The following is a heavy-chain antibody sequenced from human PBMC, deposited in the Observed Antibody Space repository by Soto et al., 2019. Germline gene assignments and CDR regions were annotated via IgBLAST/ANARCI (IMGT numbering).Heavy chain of an antibody. D-gene: IGHD3-16*01. Sequence: QVQLVQSGAEVKKPGSSVKVSCKASGGTFSSYAISWVRQAPGQGLEWLGGIIPMFATANYAQNFQGRVTITADESTTTAYMELSSLRSEDTAVYYCAREGSLPFVDYWGQGTLVIVSS. CDR1: GGTFSSYA. V-gene: IGHV1-69*12. J-gene: IGHJ4*02. CDR2: IIPMFATA. CDR3: AREGSLPFVDY.